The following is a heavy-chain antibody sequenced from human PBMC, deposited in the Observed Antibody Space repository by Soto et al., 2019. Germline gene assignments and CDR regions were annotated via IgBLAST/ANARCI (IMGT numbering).Heavy chain of an antibody. V-gene: IGHV3-33*01. Sequence: PGGSLRLSCAASGFTFSSYGMHWVRQAPGKGLEWVAVIWYDGSNKYYADSVKGRFTISRDNSKNTLYLQMNSLRAEDTAVYYCARSFPLDIVVVVAATQYHDYWGQGTLVTVSS. J-gene: IGHJ4*02. D-gene: IGHD2-15*01. CDR1: GFTFSSYG. CDR3: ARSFPLDIVVVVAATQYHDY. CDR2: IWYDGSNK.